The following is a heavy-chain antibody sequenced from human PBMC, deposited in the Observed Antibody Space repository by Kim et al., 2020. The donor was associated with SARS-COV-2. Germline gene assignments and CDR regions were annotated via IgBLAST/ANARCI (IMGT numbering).Heavy chain of an antibody. Sequence: YDADSVKGRFTISRDNSKNTLYLQMNSLRAEDTAVYYCARAPYSGSWVDYWGQGTLVTVSS. CDR3: ARAPYSGSWVDY. J-gene: IGHJ4*02. D-gene: IGHD1-26*01. V-gene: IGHV3-30*01.